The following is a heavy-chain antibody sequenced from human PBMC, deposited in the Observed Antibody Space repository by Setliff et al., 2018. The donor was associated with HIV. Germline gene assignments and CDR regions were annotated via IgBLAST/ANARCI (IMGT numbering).Heavy chain of an antibody. CDR2: INPNGGGT. D-gene: IGHD3-16*02. CDR1: GYTFTGYY. V-gene: IGHV1-2*04. Sequence: ASVKVSCKASGYTFTGYYMHWVRQAPGQGLEWMGWINPNGGGTNYAQKFQGWVTMTRDTSISTAYMELSRLRSDGTAVYYCARGPRAELSKGYYFDYWGQGTLVTVSS. J-gene: IGHJ4*02. CDR3: ARGPRAELSKGYYFDY.